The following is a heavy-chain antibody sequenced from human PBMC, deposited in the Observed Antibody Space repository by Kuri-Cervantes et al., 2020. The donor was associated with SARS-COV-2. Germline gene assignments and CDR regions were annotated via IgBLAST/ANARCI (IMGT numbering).Heavy chain of an antibody. CDR1: GFTFSSYS. V-gene: IGHV3-7*01. J-gene: IGHJ5*02. CDR2: IGQDGSVK. D-gene: IGHD1-1*01. CDR3: AIGGNYWHA. Sequence: GGSLRLSCAASGFTFSSYSMNWVRQAPGKGLERVANIGQDGSVKYYVDSAKGRFTISRDNAKNSLYLQMNSLRTDDMAVYYCAIGGNYWHAWGQGTLVTVSS.